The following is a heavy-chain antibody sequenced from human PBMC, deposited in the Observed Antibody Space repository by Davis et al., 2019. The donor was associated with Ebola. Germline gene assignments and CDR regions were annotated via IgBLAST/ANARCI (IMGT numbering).Heavy chain of an antibody. CDR2: LGTSADT. J-gene: IGHJ3*01. Sequence: PSETLSLTCTVSGGSINNYFWSWVRQAPGKGLEWVSTLGTSADTYYADSVKGRFTISRDNSKNTLYLQMNSLRVEDTAIYYCVKDTSSIWFDVWGQGTTVTVSS. D-gene: IGHD6-13*01. V-gene: IGHV3-23*01. CDR3: VKDTSSIWFDV. CDR1: GGSINNYF.